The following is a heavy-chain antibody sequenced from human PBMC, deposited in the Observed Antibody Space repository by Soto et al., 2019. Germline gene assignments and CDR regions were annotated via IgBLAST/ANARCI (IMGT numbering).Heavy chain of an antibody. CDR2: IYSGGST. CDR3: ARGGRYCSSTSCYHYYYYGMDV. J-gene: IGHJ6*02. V-gene: IGHV3-53*01. CDR1: GFTVSSNY. D-gene: IGHD2-2*01. Sequence: LRLSCAASGFTVSSNYMSWVRQAPGKGLEWVSVIYSGGSTYYADSVKGRFTISRDNSKNTLYLQMNSLRAEDTAVYYCARGGRYCSSTSCYHYYYYGMDVWGQGTTVTVS.